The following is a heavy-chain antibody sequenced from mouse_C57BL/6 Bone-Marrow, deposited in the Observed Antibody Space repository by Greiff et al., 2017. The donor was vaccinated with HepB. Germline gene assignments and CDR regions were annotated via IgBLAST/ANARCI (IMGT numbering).Heavy chain of an antibody. Sequence: VQLVESGAELARPGASVKMSCKASGYTFTSYTMHWVKQRPGQGLEWIGYINPSSGYTKYNQKFKDKATLTADKSSSTAYMQLSSLTSEDSAVYYCARSRSSYYYYAMDYWGQGTSVTVSS. CDR2: INPSSGYT. D-gene: IGHD1-1*01. V-gene: IGHV1-4*01. CDR1: GYTFTSYT. CDR3: ARSRSSYYYYAMDY. J-gene: IGHJ4*01.